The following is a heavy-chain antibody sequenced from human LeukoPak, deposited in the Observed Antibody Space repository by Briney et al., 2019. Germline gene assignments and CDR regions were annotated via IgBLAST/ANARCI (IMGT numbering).Heavy chain of an antibody. CDR1: GFTFSSYG. J-gene: IGHJ4*02. Sequence: GRSLRLSCAASGFTFSSYGMHWVRQAPGKGLEWVAVISYDGSNKYYADSVKGRFTISRDNSKTTLYLQMNSLRAEDTAVYYCAKGEAGGYYDSSGYYPFDYWGQGTLVTVSS. V-gene: IGHV3-30*18. CDR2: ISYDGSNK. D-gene: IGHD3-22*01. CDR3: AKGEAGGYYDSSGYYPFDY.